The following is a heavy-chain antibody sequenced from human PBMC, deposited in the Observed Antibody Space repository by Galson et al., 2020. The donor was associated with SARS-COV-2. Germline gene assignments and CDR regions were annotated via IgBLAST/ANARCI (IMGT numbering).Heavy chain of an antibody. J-gene: IGHJ1*01. Sequence: GGSLRLSCAASGFTFSSYAMSWVRQAPGKGLELVSAISDRGDTTFYPDSAKGRFTIPRDNSKSTLYLQMNSLRAECTAIYYCAKDLIVAGDECLEEWGQGGLVAVGS. CDR2: ISDRGDTT. CDR1: GFTFSSYA. CDR3: AKDLIVAGDECLEE. D-gene: IGHD5-12*01. V-gene: IGHV3-23*01.